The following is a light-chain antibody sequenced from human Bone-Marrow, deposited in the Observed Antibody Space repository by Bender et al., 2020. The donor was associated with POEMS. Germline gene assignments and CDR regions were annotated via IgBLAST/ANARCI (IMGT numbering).Light chain of an antibody. CDR1: SSDVGDHNY. J-gene: IGLJ3*02. Sequence: QSALTQPASVSGSPGQSITISCTGTSSDVGDHNYVSWYQQHPGKAPKVLIYDVSNRPSGVSNRFSGSKSGNTASLTISGLQAEDEADYYCSSYAGSNTWVFGGGTKLTVL. V-gene: IGLV2-14*03. CDR3: SSYAGSNTWV. CDR2: DVS.